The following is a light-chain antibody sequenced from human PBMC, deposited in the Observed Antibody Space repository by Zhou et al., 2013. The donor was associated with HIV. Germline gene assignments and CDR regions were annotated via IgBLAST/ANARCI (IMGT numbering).Light chain of an antibody. CDR1: QSVTSSY. CDR2: GAS. J-gene: IGKJ2*01. V-gene: IGKV3-20*01. Sequence: EIVLTQSPGTLSSSPGERATLSCRASQSVTSSYLAWYQQKAGQAPRLLIYGASSRATGIPDRFSGSGSGTDFTLTISRLEPEDFAVYYCQYYGSSPFTFGQGTKLEIK. CDR3: QYYGSSPFT.